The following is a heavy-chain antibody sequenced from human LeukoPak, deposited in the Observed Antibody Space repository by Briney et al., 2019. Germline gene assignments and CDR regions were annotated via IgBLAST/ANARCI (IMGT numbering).Heavy chain of an antibody. CDR1: GFTFSSYG. CDR2: IRYDGSNK. CDR3: ARQETSSYNGAFDI. Sequence: GGSLRLSCAASGFTFSSYGMHWVRQAPGKGLEWVAFIRYDGSNKYYADSVKGRFTISRDNSKNTLYLQMNSLRADDTAVYHCARQETSSYNGAFDIWGQGTMVTVSS. V-gene: IGHV3-30*02. J-gene: IGHJ3*02. D-gene: IGHD1-26*01.